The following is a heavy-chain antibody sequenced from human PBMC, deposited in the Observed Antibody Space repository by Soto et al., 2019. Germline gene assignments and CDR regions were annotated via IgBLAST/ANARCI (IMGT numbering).Heavy chain of an antibody. CDR2: ISYDGSNK. J-gene: IGHJ6*02. CDR1: GFTFSSYA. CDR3: ARGLSARYYYYGMDV. V-gene: IGHV3-30-3*01. Sequence: SLRLSCAASGFTFSSYAMHWVRQAPGKGLEWVAVISYDGSNKYYADSVKGRFTISRDNSKNTLYLQMNSLRAEDTAVYYRARGLSARYYYYGMDVWGQGTTVTVSS. D-gene: IGHD3-10*01.